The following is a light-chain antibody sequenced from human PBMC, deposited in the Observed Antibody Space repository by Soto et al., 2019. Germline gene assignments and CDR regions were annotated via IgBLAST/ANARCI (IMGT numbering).Light chain of an antibody. Sequence: EIVMTQSPATLSVSPGEKATLSCRASQSVSNNLAWFQQKPGQVPRLLIYGASNRATGVSARISGSGSGTEFTLTISSLQSEDFAVYYCQQYSIWRTFGQGTKVDIK. V-gene: IGKV3-15*01. CDR1: QSVSNN. CDR2: GAS. CDR3: QQYSIWRT. J-gene: IGKJ1*01.